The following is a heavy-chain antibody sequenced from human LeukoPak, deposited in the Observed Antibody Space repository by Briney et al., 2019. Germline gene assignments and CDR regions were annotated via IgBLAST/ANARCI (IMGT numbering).Heavy chain of an antibody. CDR3: ARDLGPLRGGFWFDP. CDR2: IIPIFGIA. V-gene: IGHV1-69*04. J-gene: IGHJ5*02. Sequence: GASVKVSCKASGGTFSRYAISWVRQAPGQGLEWMGRIIPIFGIANYAQKFQGRVTITAEKSTSTAYMELSSLRSEDTAVYYCARDLGPLRGGFWFDPWGQGTLVTVSS. D-gene: IGHD3-16*01. CDR1: GGTFSRYA.